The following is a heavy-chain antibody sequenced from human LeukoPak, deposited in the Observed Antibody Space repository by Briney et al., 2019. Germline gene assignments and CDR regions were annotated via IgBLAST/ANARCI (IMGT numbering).Heavy chain of an antibody. D-gene: IGHD3-16*01. CDR3: ARHSFGLVAAVPYSAPEYFQH. CDR1: GGSISSSSYY. CDR2: IYYSGST. V-gene: IGHV4-39*01. Sequence: SETLSLTCTVSGGSISSSSYYWGWIRQPPGKGLEWIGSIYYSGSTYYNPSLKSRVTISVDTSKNQFSLKLSSVTAADTAVYYCARHSFGLVAAVPYSAPEYFQHWGQGTLVTVSS. J-gene: IGHJ1*01.